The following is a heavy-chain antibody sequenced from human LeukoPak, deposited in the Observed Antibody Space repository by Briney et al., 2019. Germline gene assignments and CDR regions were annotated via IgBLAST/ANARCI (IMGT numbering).Heavy chain of an antibody. CDR1: GGSISSSSYY. Sequence: SETLSLTCTVSGGSISSSSYYWGWIRQPPGKGLEWIGNIYYIYNSGSTYYNPSLKSRVTISVDTSKNQFSLKLSSVTAADTAVYYCLYGGNSGDWVYWGQGTLVTVSS. D-gene: IGHD4-23*01. V-gene: IGHV4-39*07. CDR2: IYYIYNSGST. CDR3: LYGGNSGDWVY. J-gene: IGHJ4*02.